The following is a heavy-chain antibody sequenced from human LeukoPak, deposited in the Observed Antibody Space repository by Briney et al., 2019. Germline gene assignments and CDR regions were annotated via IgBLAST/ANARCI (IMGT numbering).Heavy chain of an antibody. J-gene: IGHJ3*02. D-gene: IGHD5-18*01. CDR2: ISYDGSNK. V-gene: IGHV3-30-3*01. CDR3: AREAGYSSDAFDI. Sequence: PGGSLRLSCAASGFTFSSYAMHWVRQAPGKGLEWVAVISYDGSNKYYADSVKGRFTISRDNSKNTLYLQMNSLRAEDTAVYYCAREAGYSSDAFDIWGQGTMVTVSS. CDR1: GFTFSSYA.